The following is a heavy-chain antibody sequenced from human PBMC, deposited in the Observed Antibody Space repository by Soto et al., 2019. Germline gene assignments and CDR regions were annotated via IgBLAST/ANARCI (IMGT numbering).Heavy chain of an antibody. CDR1: GYTFSHYY. J-gene: IGHJ6*02. D-gene: IGHD3-3*01. CDR3: ARAVRDDFWSGYYPWGYYYYGMDV. CDR2: INPNSGNT. V-gene: IGHV1-8*02. Sequence: SVKVARTASGYTFSHYYIHWARETPGKGLEWMAWINPNSGNTGYAQKFQGRVTMTRNTSISTAYMELSSLRSEDTAVYYCARAVRDDFWSGYYPWGYYYYGMDVWGQGTTVTVSS.